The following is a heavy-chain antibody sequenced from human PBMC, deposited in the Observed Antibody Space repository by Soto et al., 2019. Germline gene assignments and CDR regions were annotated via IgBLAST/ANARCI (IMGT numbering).Heavy chain of an antibody. J-gene: IGHJ6*02. Sequence: ASVKVSCKASGYTFTSYGISWVRQAPGQGLEWMGWISAYNGNTNYAQKLQGRVTMTTDTSTSTAYMELRSLRSDDTAVYYCARPAGYSMELGVVYYGMDVWGQGTTVTV. CDR2: ISAYNGNT. D-gene: IGHD4-4*01. CDR1: GYTFTSYG. CDR3: ARPAGYSMELGVVYYGMDV. V-gene: IGHV1-18*01.